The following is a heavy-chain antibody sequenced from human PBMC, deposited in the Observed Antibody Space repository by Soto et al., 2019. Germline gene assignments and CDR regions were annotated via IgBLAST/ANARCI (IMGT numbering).Heavy chain of an antibody. Sequence: PSETLSLTCTVSGVSVSSGSYYWSWIRQPPGKGLEWIGYIYYSGSTNYNPSLKSRVTISVDTSKNQFSLKLSSVTAADTAVYYCARGQQWLVPYFDYWGQGTLVTVSS. J-gene: IGHJ4*02. V-gene: IGHV4-61*01. D-gene: IGHD6-19*01. CDR3: ARGQQWLVPYFDY. CDR1: GVSVSSGSYY. CDR2: IYYSGST.